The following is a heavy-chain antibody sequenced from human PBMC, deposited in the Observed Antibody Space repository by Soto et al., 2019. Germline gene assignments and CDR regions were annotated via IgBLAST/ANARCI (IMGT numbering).Heavy chain of an antibody. D-gene: IGHD6-13*01. V-gene: IGHV3-30*18. J-gene: IGHJ4*02. CDR3: AKDIGSSGWYWSAPLDY. CDR1: GFTFSSYG. Sequence: QVQLVESGGGVVQPGRSLRLSCAASGFTFSSYGMHWVRQAPGKGLEWVAVISYDGSNKYYADSVKGRFTISRDNSKNTLYLQMNSLRAEDTAVYYCAKDIGSSGWYWSAPLDYWGKGTLVTVSS. CDR2: ISYDGSNK.